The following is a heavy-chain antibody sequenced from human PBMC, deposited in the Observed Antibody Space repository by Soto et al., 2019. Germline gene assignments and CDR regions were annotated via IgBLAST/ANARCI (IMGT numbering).Heavy chain of an antibody. CDR2: TSRSSRSI. J-gene: IGHJ4*02. CDR1: GLSISSYT. D-gene: IGHD2-15*01. V-gene: IGHV3-48*01. Sequence: PGGTLRLSWAVSGLSISSYTMNWVRQTPGKGLKWISSTSRSSRSIDYRDSVKGRFTTSRDNAKTSLYLQMNSLRVEDTAVYYCARGREYCSGDDCYETGSDYWGQGTLVTVSS. CDR3: ARGREYCSGDDCYETGSDY.